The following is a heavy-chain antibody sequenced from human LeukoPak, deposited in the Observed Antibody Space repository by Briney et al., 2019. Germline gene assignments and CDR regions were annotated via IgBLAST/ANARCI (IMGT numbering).Heavy chain of an antibody. D-gene: IGHD3-10*01. CDR2: IKQDGSET. V-gene: IGHV3-7*05. Sequence: GGSLRLSCATSGFSFTDYPMDWVRQAPGKGLEWVANIKQDGSETYYVDSVKGRFTISRDNAKNSLYLQMNGLRAEDTAVYYCARYYGSGSHNWFDPWGQGTLVTVSS. CDR1: GFSFTDYP. CDR3: ARYYGSGSHNWFDP. J-gene: IGHJ5*02.